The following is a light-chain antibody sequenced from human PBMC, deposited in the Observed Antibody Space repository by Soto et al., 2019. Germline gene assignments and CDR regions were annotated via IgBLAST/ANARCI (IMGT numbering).Light chain of an antibody. Sequence: EIVMTQSPATLSVSPGERATLSCSASQSVTSNVAWYQQKPGQAQRLLIYGASTRATGIPARLSGSGSGTEFTVTSSSLQSEDFAGYYCQQSKNCPLTCGQGPKVEIK. CDR3: QQSKNCPLT. J-gene: IGKJ1*01. CDR1: QSVTSN. CDR2: GAS. V-gene: IGKV3-15*01.